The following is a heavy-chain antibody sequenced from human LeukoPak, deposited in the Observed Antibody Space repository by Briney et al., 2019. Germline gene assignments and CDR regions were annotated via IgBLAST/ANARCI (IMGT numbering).Heavy chain of an antibody. V-gene: IGHV3-7*01. CDR1: GFTFSSDW. D-gene: IGHD2-21*02. CDR3: ARGHSGDWAL. J-gene: IGHJ4*02. Sequence: PGGSLRLSCAASGFTFSSDWMSWVRQAPGEGLEWVANINQDGSVKYYVDSVQGRFTISRDNVKSPLYLYMNSLRADDTAVYYCARGHSGDWALGGQGTLVTVSS. CDR2: INQDGSVK.